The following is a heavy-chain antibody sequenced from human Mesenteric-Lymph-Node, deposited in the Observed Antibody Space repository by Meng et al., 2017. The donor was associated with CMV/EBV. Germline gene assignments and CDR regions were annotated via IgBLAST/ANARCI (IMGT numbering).Heavy chain of an antibody. D-gene: IGHD3-10*01. CDR2: IYRSGST. CDR1: GFSVNSNY. Sequence: GGSLRLSCAASGFSVNSNYMSWVRQAPGKGLEWVSIIYRSGSTYYADSVEGRFTISRDNSKNTLHLQMNRLRTEDTAVYYCARDEGNLWFGKLDCWGQGTLVTVSS. V-gene: IGHV3-66*03. CDR3: ARDEGNLWFGKLDC. J-gene: IGHJ4*02.